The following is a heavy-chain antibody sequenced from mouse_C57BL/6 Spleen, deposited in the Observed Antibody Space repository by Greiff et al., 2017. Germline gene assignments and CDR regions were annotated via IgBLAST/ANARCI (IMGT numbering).Heavy chain of an antibody. CDR3: AGSSGPAWFAY. V-gene: IGHV1-64*01. CDR2: IHPNSGST. Sequence: QVQLQQPGAELVKPGASVTLSCKASGYTFTSYWMHWVKQRPGQGLEWIGMIHPNSGSTNYNEKFKSKAPLTVDKSSSTAYMQLSSLTSEDSAVYYCAGSSGPAWFAYWGQGTLVTVSA. CDR1: GYTFTSYW. D-gene: IGHD3-2*02. J-gene: IGHJ3*01.